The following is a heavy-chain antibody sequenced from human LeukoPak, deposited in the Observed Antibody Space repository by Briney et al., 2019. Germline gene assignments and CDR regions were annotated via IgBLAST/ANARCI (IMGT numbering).Heavy chain of an antibody. CDR3: ARDREGGGEDRYIDY. J-gene: IGHJ4*02. CDR2: IYYSGST. Sequence: SQTLSLTCTVSGGSISSGGYYWSWIRQHPGKGLEWIGYIYYSGSTYYNPSLKSRVTISVDTSKNQFSLKLSSVTAADTAVYYCARDREGGGEDRYIDYWGQGTLVTVSS. CDR1: GGSISSGGYY. D-gene: IGHD3-16*01. V-gene: IGHV4-31*03.